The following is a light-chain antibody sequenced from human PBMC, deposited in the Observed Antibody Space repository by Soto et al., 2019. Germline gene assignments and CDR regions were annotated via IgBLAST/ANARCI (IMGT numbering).Light chain of an antibody. CDR3: QQYYLVPFT. CDR2: EAS. Sequence: DIVMTQSPDSLGVSLGERATINCKSSQSVLYTSNNQNYLAWYQQKSGQPPKLLIYEASARESGVPARFSGGGSGTDFTLTINGLQADDVAVYYCQQYYLVPFTFGPGTKVDIK. CDR1: QSVLYTSNNQNY. V-gene: IGKV4-1*01. J-gene: IGKJ3*01.